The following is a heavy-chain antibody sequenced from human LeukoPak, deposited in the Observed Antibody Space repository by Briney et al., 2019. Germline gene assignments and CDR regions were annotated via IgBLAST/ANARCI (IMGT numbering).Heavy chain of an antibody. D-gene: IGHD2-15*01. J-gene: IGHJ4*02. V-gene: IGHV3-21*01. CDR3: AGLRYCSGGSCPRHY. Sequence: PGGSLRLSCAASGFTFSSYAMSWVRHAPGKGLELVSSISSSSSYIYYADSVKGRFTISRDNAKNSLYLQMNSLRAEDTAVYYCAGLRYCSGGSCPRHYWGQGTLVTVSS. CDR2: ISSSSSYI. CDR1: GFTFSSYA.